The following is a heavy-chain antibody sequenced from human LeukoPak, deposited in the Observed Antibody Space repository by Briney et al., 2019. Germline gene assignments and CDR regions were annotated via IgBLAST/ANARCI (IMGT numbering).Heavy chain of an antibody. CDR2: VRPKNTGA. CDR1: GNTLTGFY. D-gene: IGHD2-2*01. V-gene: IGHV1-2*06. CDR3: ARGGRDTSPYNWFDP. Sequence: GASVKVFCKSFGNTLTGFYLHWLRQAPGQGLEWMGRVRPKNTGATYSQKFQGRVTMTRDTAVNTAYMELSGLKSDDTAIYYCARGGRDTSPYNWFDPWGQGTLVTVSS. J-gene: IGHJ5*02.